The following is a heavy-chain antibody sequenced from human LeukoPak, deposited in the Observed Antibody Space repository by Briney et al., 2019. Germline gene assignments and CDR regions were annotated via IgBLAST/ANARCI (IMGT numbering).Heavy chain of an antibody. CDR3: SAGEGYYDSSDYYSAWAFNV. D-gene: IGHD3-22*01. CDR2: ITGGSTTI. V-gene: IGHV3-48*01. Sequence: PGGSLRLSCAASGFTFRSYNMNWVRQAPGKGLEWVSYITGGSTTIYYADSVKGRFTISRDNAKNSLYLQMNSLRAEDTAVYYCSAGEGYYDSSDYYSAWAFNVWGQGTMVTVSS. CDR1: GFTFRSYN. J-gene: IGHJ3*01.